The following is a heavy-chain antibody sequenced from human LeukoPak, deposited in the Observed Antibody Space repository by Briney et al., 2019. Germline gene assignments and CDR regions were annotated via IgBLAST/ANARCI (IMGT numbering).Heavy chain of an antibody. V-gene: IGHV1-18*01. J-gene: IGHJ4*02. CDR1: GGTFSSYA. D-gene: IGHD2-15*01. CDR2: ISAYNGNT. CDR3: ARDYGRGYCSGGSCYSFEY. Sequence: ASVKVSCKASGGTFSSYAISWVRQAPGQGLEWMGWISAYNGNTNYAQKLQGGVTMTTDTSTSTAYMELRSLRSDDTAVYYCARDYGRGYCSGGSCYSFEYWGQGTLVTVSS.